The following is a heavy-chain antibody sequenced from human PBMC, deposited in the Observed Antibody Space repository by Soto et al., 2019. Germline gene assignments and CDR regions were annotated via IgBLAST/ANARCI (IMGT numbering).Heavy chain of an antibody. V-gene: IGHV3-53*01. Sequence: GGSLRLSCAASGLTVSTNYMSWVRQAPGKGLEYVSVIYNGGGTHYADSVTGRFTISGDRSTKTLYLKMKSLRVEDTAIYYCARDDGITIFWGLGTLVTVSS. J-gene: IGHJ4*02. CDR2: IYNGGGT. D-gene: IGHD3-3*01. CDR3: ARDDGITIF. CDR1: GLTVSTNY.